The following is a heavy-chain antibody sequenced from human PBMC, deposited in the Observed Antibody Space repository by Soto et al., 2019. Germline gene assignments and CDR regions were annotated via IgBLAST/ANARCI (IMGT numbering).Heavy chain of an antibody. V-gene: IGHV4-39*01. CDR3: ARCDDFWSGNTDGMDV. CDR1: GGSISSSSYY. CDR2: IYYSGST. D-gene: IGHD3-3*01. J-gene: IGHJ6*02. Sequence: PSETLSLTCSVSGGSISSSSYYWGWIRQPPGKGLEWIGSIYYSGSTYDNPSLKSRVTISVDTSKNQFSLKLSSVTAADTAVYYCARCDDFWSGNTDGMDVWGQGTTVT.